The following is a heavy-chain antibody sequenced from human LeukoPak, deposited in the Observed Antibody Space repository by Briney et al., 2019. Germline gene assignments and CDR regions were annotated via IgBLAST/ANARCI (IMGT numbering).Heavy chain of an antibody. CDR3: VTYYDFWSGYPPPFDY. J-gene: IGHJ4*02. V-gene: IGHV1-2*02. D-gene: IGHD3-3*01. Sequence: ASVKVSCKASRYTFTGYYMHWVRQAPGQGLEWMGWINPNSGGTNYAQKFQGRVTMTRDTSISTAYMELSRLRSDDTAVYYCVTYYDFWSGYPPPFDYWGQGTLVTVSS. CDR1: RYTFTGYY. CDR2: INPNSGGT.